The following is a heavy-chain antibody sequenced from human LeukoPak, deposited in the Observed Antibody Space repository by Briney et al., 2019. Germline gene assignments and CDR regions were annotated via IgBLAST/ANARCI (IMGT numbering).Heavy chain of an antibody. D-gene: IGHD3-16*01. CDR2: MNPNSGNT. Sequence: ASVKVSCTASGYTFTSYDINWVRQAPGQGVEWMGWMNPNSGNTGYAQKFQGRVTMTRNTSISTAYMELSSLRSEDTAVYYCARFGNWFDPWGQGTLVTVSS. CDR1: GYTFTSYD. V-gene: IGHV1-8*01. J-gene: IGHJ5*02. CDR3: ARFGNWFDP.